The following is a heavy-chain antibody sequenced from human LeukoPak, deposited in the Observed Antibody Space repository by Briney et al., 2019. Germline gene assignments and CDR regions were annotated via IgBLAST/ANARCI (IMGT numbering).Heavy chain of an antibody. V-gene: IGHV3-30*02. J-gene: IGHJ4*02. Sequence: PGGSLRLSCAASGFTFSSYAMHWVRQAPGKVLDWVAFIRYNGTNKNYADSVKGRFTISRDNSKNALYLEMSSLRLEDTAVYYCVRGNEIDYWGQGTLVTVSS. CDR1: GFTFSSYA. CDR3: VRGNEIDY. CDR2: IRYNGTNK. D-gene: IGHD4-23*01.